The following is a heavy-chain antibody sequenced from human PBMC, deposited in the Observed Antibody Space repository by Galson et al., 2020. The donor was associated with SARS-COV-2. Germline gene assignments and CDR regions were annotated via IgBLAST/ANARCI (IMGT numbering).Heavy chain of an antibody. CDR1: GITFSSYW. CDR2: IKQDGSEQ. J-gene: IGHJ3*02. CDR3: ARDGNYYESSGYLANRNCAFDI. V-gene: IGHV3-7*01. D-gene: IGHD3-22*01. Sequence: GESLKIPCAASGITFSSYWMSWVRQAPGKGLEWVANIKQDGSEQYYVDSGKGRFTLPRDNAKNLLYLQMNSLRAEDTAVYYCARDGNYYESSGYLANRNCAFDIWGQGRMVTVCS.